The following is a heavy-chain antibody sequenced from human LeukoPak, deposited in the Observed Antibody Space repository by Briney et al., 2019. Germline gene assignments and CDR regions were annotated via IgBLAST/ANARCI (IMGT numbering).Heavy chain of an antibody. V-gene: IGHV3-23*01. D-gene: IGHD5/OR15-5a*01. CDR1: GLTFSSYA. CDR3: AKGLFYVNLDY. Sequence: GGSLRLSCAASGLTFSSYAMSWVRQAPGKGLEWVSAISGSGGSTYYADSVKGRFTISRDNSKNTLYLQMNSLRAEDTAVHYCAKGLFYVNLDYWGQGTLVTVSS. CDR2: ISGSGGST. J-gene: IGHJ4*02.